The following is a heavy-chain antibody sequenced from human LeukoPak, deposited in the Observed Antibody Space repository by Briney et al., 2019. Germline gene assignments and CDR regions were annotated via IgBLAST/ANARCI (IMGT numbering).Heavy chain of an antibody. V-gene: IGHV1-69*01. J-gene: IGHJ4*02. Sequence: GASVKVSCKASGGTFTSYAISWVRQAPGQGLEWMGGIIPIFGTANYAQKFQGRVTITADESTSTAYMELSSLRSEDTAVYYCARGPPRILRYFDWLSNQANEFDDWGQGTLVTVSS. CDR2: IIPIFGTA. CDR3: ARGPPRILRYFDWLSNQANEFDD. D-gene: IGHD3-9*01. CDR1: GGTFTSYA.